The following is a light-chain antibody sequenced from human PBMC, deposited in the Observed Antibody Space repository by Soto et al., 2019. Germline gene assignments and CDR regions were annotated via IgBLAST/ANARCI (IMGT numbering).Light chain of an antibody. Sequence: QSALTQPPSASGSPGQSVTISCTGTSSDVGGYNYVSWYQQHPGKAPKLMIYEVSKRPSGVPDRFSGSKSGNTASLTVSGLQAEDEADYYCSSYAGSSIDVVFGGGTKLTVL. J-gene: IGLJ2*01. CDR2: EVS. V-gene: IGLV2-8*01. CDR1: SSDVGGYNY. CDR3: SSYAGSSIDVV.